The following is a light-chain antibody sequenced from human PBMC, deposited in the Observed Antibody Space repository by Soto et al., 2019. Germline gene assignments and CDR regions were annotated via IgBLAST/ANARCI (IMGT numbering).Light chain of an antibody. Sequence: EIVLTQSPATLSLSPGERATLSCRASQSVSSYLAWYQHKPGQAPRLLIYGASSRATGIPDRFSGSGSGTDFTLTISRLEPEDFAVYYCQQFDGSPRTFGQGTKVDIK. V-gene: IGKV3-20*01. J-gene: IGKJ1*01. CDR3: QQFDGSPRT. CDR1: QSVSSY. CDR2: GAS.